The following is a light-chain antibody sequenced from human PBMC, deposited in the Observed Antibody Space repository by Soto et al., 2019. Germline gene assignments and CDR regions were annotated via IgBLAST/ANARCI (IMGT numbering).Light chain of an antibody. V-gene: IGKV1-5*03. CDR2: EAS. J-gene: IGKJ5*01. Sequence: DIQMTQSPATLSASVGDSVTITCRASQSITNWLAWYQLKPGKAPKLLIHEASNLHSGVSSRFTGSGSGTEFTLTISSLQSEDFAVYYCQQRNVWPPITFGQGTRLEI. CDR3: QQRNVWPPIT. CDR1: QSITNW.